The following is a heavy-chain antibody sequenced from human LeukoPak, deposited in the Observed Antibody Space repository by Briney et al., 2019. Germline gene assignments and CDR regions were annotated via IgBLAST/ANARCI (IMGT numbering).Heavy chain of an antibody. J-gene: IGHJ4*02. CDR1: GFTFSRYA. CDR3: ARDNTIGAADYYFDY. CDR2: VASDGNDK. D-gene: IGHD6-13*01. Sequence: GGSLRLSCAASGFTFSRYAMRWVRQAPGKGLEWVAVVASDGNDKHHADSVKGRFTISRDNSKNTLYLQMNSLRADDTAVYYCARDNTIGAADYYFDYWGQGTLVTVSS. V-gene: IGHV3-30*04.